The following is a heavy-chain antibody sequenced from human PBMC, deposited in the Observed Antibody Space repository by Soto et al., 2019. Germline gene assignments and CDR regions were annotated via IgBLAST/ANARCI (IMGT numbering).Heavy chain of an antibody. CDR2: ISSSSSTI. CDR3: ARTRGYSGYDPYYYYYYMDV. V-gene: IGHV3-48*01. J-gene: IGHJ6*03. D-gene: IGHD5-12*01. Sequence: PGGSLRLSCAASGFTFSSYSMNWVRQAPGKGLEWVSYISSSSSTIYYADSVKGRFTISRDNAKNSLYLQMNSLRAEDTAVYYCARTRGYSGYDPYYYYYYMDVWGKGTTVTVSS. CDR1: GFTFSSYS.